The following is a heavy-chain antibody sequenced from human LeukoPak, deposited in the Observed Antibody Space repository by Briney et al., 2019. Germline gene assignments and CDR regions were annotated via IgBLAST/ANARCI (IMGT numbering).Heavy chain of an antibody. CDR2: IYYSGST. CDR1: GGSISSSSYY. CDR3: ARRSTIFGVVTVAAGMDV. J-gene: IGHJ6*02. V-gene: IGHV4-39*01. Sequence: PSETLSLTCTVSGGSISSSSYYWGWIRQPPGKGLEWIGTIYYSGSTYYNPSLKSRVTISVDTSKNQFSLKLSSVTAADTAVYYCARRSTIFGVVTVAAGMDVWGQGTTVTDSS. D-gene: IGHD3-3*01.